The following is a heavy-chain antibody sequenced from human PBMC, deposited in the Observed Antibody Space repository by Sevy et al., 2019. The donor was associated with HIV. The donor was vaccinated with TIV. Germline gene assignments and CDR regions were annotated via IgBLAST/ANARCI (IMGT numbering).Heavy chain of an antibody. CDR3: ARDDHWAFDY. Sequence: GGSLRLSCVTSGLSFSSYSMNWVRQAPGKGLEWVSHISSSSGTIRYADSVKGRLTISRDNAKNSLFLQMNSLRAEDTAVYYCARDDHWAFDYWGQGALVTVSS. J-gene: IGHJ4*02. V-gene: IGHV3-48*01. CDR2: ISSSSGTI. CDR1: GLSFSSYS. D-gene: IGHD7-27*01.